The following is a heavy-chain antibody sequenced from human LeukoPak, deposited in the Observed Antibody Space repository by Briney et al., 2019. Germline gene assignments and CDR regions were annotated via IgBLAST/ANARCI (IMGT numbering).Heavy chain of an antibody. Sequence: GGSLRLSCAASGFTFSDYYMSWLREAPGKGLEWVAYISDTGTSIYYADSVKGRFITSRDNANDSLYLQMNSLRAEDTAVYYCARLKAGYWGQGTAVTVSS. V-gene: IGHV3-11*01. D-gene: IGHD6-19*01. CDR1: GFTFSDYY. J-gene: IGHJ4*02. CDR2: ISDTGTSI. CDR3: ARLKAGY.